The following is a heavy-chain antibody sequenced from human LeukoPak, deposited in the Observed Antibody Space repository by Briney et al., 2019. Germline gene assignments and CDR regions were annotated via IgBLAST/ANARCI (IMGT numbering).Heavy chain of an antibody. CDR1: GYTFTGYY. V-gene: IGHV1-2*02. Sequence: GASVKVSCKASGYTFTGYYMNWVRQAPGQGLEWMGWINPNSGRTNYAQNFQGRVTMTRDPSISTAYMELSRLRSDDTAVYYCARAPTTVDSRRVGYWGQGTLVTVSS. CDR2: INPNSGRT. D-gene: IGHD3-22*01. CDR3: ARAPTTVDSRRVGY. J-gene: IGHJ4*02.